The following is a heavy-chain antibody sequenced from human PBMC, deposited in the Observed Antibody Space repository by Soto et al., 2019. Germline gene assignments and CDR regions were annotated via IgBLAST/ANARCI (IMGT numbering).Heavy chain of an antibody. CDR2: ISYDGSNK. CDR3: AKDRDYGDDY. Sequence: QVQLVESGGGVVQPGRSLRLSCAASGFTFSSYGMHWVRRAPGKGLEWVAVISYDGSNKYYADSVKGRFTISRDNSKNTLYLQMNSLRAEDTAVYYCAKDRDYGDDYWGQGTLVTVSS. V-gene: IGHV3-30*18. J-gene: IGHJ4*02. D-gene: IGHD4-17*01. CDR1: GFTFSSYG.